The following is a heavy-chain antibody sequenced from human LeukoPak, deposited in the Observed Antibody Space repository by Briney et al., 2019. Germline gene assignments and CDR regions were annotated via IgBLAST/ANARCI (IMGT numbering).Heavy chain of an antibody. Sequence: GGSLRLSCAASGFTVSSTYMNWVRQAPGKGLEWVSSISSSSSYIYYADSVKGRFTISRDNAKNSLYLQMNSLRAEDTAVYYCARDLDYGDGGAFDIWGQGTMVTVSS. V-gene: IGHV3-21*01. CDR2: ISSSSSYI. CDR1: GFTVSSTY. J-gene: IGHJ3*02. D-gene: IGHD4-17*01. CDR3: ARDLDYGDGGAFDI.